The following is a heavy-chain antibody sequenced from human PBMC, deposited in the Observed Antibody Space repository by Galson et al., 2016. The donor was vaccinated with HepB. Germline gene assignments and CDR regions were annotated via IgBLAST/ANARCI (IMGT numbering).Heavy chain of an antibody. V-gene: IGHV4-59*02. CDR2: VFHTGST. D-gene: IGHD1-14*01. CDR3: ARGGGSPYHDHEFNN. CDR1: GVSVTSHY. J-gene: IGHJ4*02. Sequence: SETLSLTCSVSGVSVTSHYWSWIRLAPGKGLEWIANVFHTGSTTYNPSLNTRVTISLDASMNRFSLELVSVSAADTAVYYCARGGGSPYHDHEFNNWGQGTLVTVSS.